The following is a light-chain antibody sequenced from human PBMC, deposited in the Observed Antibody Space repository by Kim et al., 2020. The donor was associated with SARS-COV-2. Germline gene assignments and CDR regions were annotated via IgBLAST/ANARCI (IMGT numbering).Light chain of an antibody. CDR1: SLRSYY. Sequence: SSELTQDPAVSVALGQTVRITCQGDSLRSYYATWYQQKPGQAPILVIYGKNNRPSGIPDRFSGSSSGNTASLTITGTKAGDEADYYCNSRDSNDNVAFGG. V-gene: IGLV3-19*01. CDR2: GKN. J-gene: IGLJ2*01. CDR3: NSRDSNDNVA.